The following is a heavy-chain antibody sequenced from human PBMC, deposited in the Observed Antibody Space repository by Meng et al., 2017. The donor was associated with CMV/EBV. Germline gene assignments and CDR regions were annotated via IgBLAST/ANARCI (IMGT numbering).Heavy chain of an antibody. V-gene: IGHV4-4*07. Sequence: QGWVQESGQGLCRRSSALSVTCTVSGGSTSSYDWSWIRQAAGKGLEWIGRIYTSGRTNYNPSLKSRVTMSVDTSKNQFSLKLSSVTAADTAVYYCARGGLYYYDSSGHFDYWGQGTLVTVSS. CDR1: GGSTSSYD. J-gene: IGHJ4*02. CDR2: IYTSGRT. D-gene: IGHD3-22*01. CDR3: ARGGLYYYDSSGHFDY.